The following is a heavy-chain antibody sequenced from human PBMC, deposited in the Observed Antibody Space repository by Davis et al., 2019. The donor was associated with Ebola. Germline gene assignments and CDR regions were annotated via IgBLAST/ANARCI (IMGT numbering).Heavy chain of an antibody. J-gene: IGHJ6*03. CDR1: GYTFTGDY. Sequence: ASVKVSCKASGYTFTGDYMHWVRQAPGKGLEWMGGIIPKIDIAKHAQKFQDRLTITADKSTSTVYMELSGLRSDDSAVFHCARSICITTSCSDFFYFYFMDVWGNGTAVTVAS. CDR3: ARSICITTSCSDFFYFYFMDV. CDR2: IIPKIDIA. D-gene: IGHD3/OR15-3a*01. V-gene: IGHV1-2*02.